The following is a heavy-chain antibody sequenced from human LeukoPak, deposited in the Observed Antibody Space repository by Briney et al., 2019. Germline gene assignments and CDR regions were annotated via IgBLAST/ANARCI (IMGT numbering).Heavy chain of an antibody. Sequence: ETLCPSPTVSGGSISSTSSYWGWIRQPPGKGLEWIGSIYYSGSTYYNPSLKSRVTISVDTSKNQFSLKLSSVTAADTAVYYCARQPFTMVRGVILDYFDYWGQGTLVTVSS. CDR1: GGSISSTSSY. D-gene: IGHD3-10*01. CDR3: ARQPFTMVRGVILDYFDY. J-gene: IGHJ4*02. CDR2: IYYSGST. V-gene: IGHV4-39*01.